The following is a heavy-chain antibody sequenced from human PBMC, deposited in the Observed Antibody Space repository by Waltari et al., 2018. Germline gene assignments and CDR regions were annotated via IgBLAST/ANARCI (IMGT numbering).Heavy chain of an antibody. CDR2: IIPILGIA. CDR1: GGTFSSYA. J-gene: IGHJ4*02. CDR3: ARDLGDWNYVDY. V-gene: IGHV1-69*10. Sequence: QVQLVQSGAEVKKPGSSVKVSCKASGGTFSSYAISWVQQAPGQGLEWMGGIIPILGIANYAQKFQGRGTITADKSTSTAYMELSSLRSEDTAVYYCARDLGDWNYVDYWGQGTLVTVSS. D-gene: IGHD2-21*02.